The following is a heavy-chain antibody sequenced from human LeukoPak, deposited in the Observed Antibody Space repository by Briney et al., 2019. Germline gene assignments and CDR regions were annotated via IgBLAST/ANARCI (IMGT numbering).Heavy chain of an antibody. Sequence: SETLSLTCAAYGGFFSGYYWRWIRQPPGKGLEWMGEINHSGSTNYNPSLMRRVTISVDTSKNQFSLKLSSVTAADTAVYYCARVRRLGYCSSSSCYNYFDYWGQGTLVTVSS. V-gene: IGHV4-34*01. CDR2: INHSGST. CDR1: GGFFSGYY. J-gene: IGHJ4*02. CDR3: ARVRRLGYCSSSSCYNYFDY. D-gene: IGHD2-2*02.